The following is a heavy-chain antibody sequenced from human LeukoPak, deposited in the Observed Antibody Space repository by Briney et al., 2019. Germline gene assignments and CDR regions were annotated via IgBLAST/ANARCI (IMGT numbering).Heavy chain of an antibody. D-gene: IGHD3-16*01. J-gene: IGHJ3*02. CDR1: GFTFDGYG. Sequence: GGSLRLSCAASGFTFDGYGMSWVRQAPGKGLEWVSGINWNGGSTGYADSVKGRFTISRDNAKNPLYLQMNSLRAEDTALYHCARPGSVGGGGDAFDIWGQGTMVTVSS. CDR3: ARPGSVGGGGDAFDI. V-gene: IGHV3-20*01. CDR2: INWNGGST.